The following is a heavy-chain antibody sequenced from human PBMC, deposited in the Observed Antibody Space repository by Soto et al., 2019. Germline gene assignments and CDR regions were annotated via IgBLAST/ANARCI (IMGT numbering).Heavy chain of an antibody. CDR1: GGPISSGGYS. D-gene: IGHD2-15*01. CDR2: IYHSGST. Sequence: QLQLQESGSGLVKPSQTLSLTCAVSGGPISSGGYSWSWIRQPPGKGLEWIGYIYHSGSTYYNPSLKSRVTISVDRSKNQFSLKLSSVTAADTAVYYCARDIEGWFDPWGQGTLVTVSS. CDR3: ARDIEGWFDP. J-gene: IGHJ5*02. V-gene: IGHV4-30-2*01.